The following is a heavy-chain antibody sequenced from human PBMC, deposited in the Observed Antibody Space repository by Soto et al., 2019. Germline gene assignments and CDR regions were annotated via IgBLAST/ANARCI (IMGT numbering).Heavy chain of an antibody. J-gene: IGHJ3*02. D-gene: IGHD1-7*01. CDR1: GDSVSSNSAA. Sequence: SQTLSLTCVSSGDSVSSNSAAWNWIRQSPSRGLEWLGRTYYRSKWYNDYAVSVKSRITINPDTSKNQFTLQLNSVTPEDTAVYYCERDLVGTGAFDIWGQGTMVPVSS. V-gene: IGHV6-1*01. CDR2: TYYRSKWYN. CDR3: ERDLVGTGAFDI.